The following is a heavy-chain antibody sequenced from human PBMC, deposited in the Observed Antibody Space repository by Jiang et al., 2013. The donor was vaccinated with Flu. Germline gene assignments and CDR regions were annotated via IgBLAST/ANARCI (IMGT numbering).Heavy chain of an antibody. J-gene: IGHJ4*02. CDR2: IRSKAYGGTT. Sequence: VQLLESGGGLVQPGRSLRLSCTASGFTFGDYAMSWVRQAPGKGLEWVGFIRSKAYGGTTEYAASVKGRFTISRDDSKSIAYLQMNSLKTEDTAVYYCTRDLTDYGGNGNYFDYWGQGTLVTVSS. V-gene: IGHV3-49*04. CDR1: GFTFGDYA. D-gene: IGHD4-23*01. CDR3: TRDLTDYGGNGNYFDY.